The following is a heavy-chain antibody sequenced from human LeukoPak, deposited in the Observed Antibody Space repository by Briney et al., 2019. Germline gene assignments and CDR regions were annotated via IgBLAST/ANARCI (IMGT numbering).Heavy chain of an antibody. Sequence: SETLSLTCAVSGVSFNDYYWNWVRQTPGKGLEWIGEINHSGYTNDSPSLKSRVTLSIDTSRKQFSLNLRSVTVADTGIYYCTRMTTGHDYWGQGTLVTVSS. J-gene: IGHJ4*02. CDR1: GVSFNDYY. V-gene: IGHV4-34*01. CDR3: TRMTTGHDY. D-gene: IGHD4-17*01. CDR2: INHSGYT.